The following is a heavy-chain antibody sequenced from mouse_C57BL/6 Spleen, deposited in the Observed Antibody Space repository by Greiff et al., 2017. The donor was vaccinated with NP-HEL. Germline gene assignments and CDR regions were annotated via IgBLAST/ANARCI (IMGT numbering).Heavy chain of an antibody. Sequence: DVKLVESGGGLVKPGGSLKLSCAASGFTFSDYGMHWVRQAPEKGLEWVAYISSGSSTIYYADTVKGRFTISRDNAKNTLFLQMTSLRSEDTAMYYCAQLDFDYWGQSTTLTVSS. CDR3: AQLDFDY. V-gene: IGHV5-17*01. CDR1: GFTFSDYG. CDR2: ISSGSSTI. D-gene: IGHD4-1*02. J-gene: IGHJ2*01.